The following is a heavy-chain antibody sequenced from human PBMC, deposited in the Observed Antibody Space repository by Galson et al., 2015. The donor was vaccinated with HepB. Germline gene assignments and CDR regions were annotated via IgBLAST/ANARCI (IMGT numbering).Heavy chain of an antibody. CDR2: IYSGGST. CDR1: GFTVSSNY. Sequence: SLRLSCAASGFTVSSNYMSWVRQAPGKGLEWVSVIYSGGSTYYADSVKGRFTISRDNSKNTLYLQMNSLRAEDTAVYYCAKEGPNVDDFWSGFYYYMDVWGKGTTVTVSS. D-gene: IGHD3-3*01. V-gene: IGHV3-53*01. CDR3: AKEGPNVDDFWSGFYYYMDV. J-gene: IGHJ6*03.